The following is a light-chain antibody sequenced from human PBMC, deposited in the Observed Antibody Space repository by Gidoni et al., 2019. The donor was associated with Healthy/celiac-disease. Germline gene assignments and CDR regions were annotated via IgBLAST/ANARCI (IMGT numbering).Light chain of an antibody. CDR1: QDISNY. CDR3: QQYDNLPLT. Sequence: DIQMTQSPSSLSASVGDRVTITCQASQDISNYLNWYQQKPGKAPKLLIYDASNLETGGPSRFSGSGSVTDFTFTISSLQPEDIATYYFQQYDNLPLTFGGGTKVEIK. V-gene: IGKV1-33*01. CDR2: DAS. J-gene: IGKJ4*01.